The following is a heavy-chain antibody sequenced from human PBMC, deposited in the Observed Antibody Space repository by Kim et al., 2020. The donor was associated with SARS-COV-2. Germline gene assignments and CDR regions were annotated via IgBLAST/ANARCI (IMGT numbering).Heavy chain of an antibody. Sequence: GGSLRLSCAASGFTFSSYGMHWVRQAPGKGLEWVAVIWYDGSNKYYADSVKGRFTISRDNSKNTLYLQMNSLRAEDTAVYYCARTSNTSSSWYFWGGQTPSYYGMDVWGQGTTVTVSS. D-gene: IGHD6-13*01. CDR3: ARTSNTSSSWYFWGGQTPSYYGMDV. CDR2: IWYDGSNK. CDR1: GFTFSSYG. V-gene: IGHV3-33*01. J-gene: IGHJ6*02.